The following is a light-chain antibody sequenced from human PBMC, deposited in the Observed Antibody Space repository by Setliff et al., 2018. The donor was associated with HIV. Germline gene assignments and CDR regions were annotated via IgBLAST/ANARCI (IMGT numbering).Light chain of an antibody. Sequence: QSALTQPRSVSGSPGQSVTIPCTGTSSDVGSYNFVTWYQQHPGKVLKLIIYDVTRRPSGVPDRFSGSRSGNTASLTISGLQAEDEADYYCSSFAGRLHVFGTGTKVTVL. J-gene: IGLJ1*01. V-gene: IGLV2-11*01. CDR3: SSFAGRLHV. CDR1: SSDVGSYNF. CDR2: DVT.